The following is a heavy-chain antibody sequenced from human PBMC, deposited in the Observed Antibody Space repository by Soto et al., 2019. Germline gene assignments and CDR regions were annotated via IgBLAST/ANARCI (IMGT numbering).Heavy chain of an antibody. CDR2: IIPMYGMP. CDR1: GGTFGNHA. V-gene: IGHV1-69*01. J-gene: IGHJ4*02. CDR3: ARVKESCSSTSCYKFFDF. D-gene: IGHD2-2*02. Sequence: QVQLVQSGAEVKKPGSSVKVSCKASGGTFGNHAISWVRQAPGQGLEWLGGIIPMYGMPNLAHRFQGRVTVTADESTSTVYMEVSSLRSEDTAIYYCARVKESCSSTSCYKFFDFWGQGSLVTVSS.